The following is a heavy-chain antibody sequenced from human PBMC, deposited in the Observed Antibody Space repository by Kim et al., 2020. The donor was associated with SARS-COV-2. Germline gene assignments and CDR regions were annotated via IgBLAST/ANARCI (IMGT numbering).Heavy chain of an antibody. CDR2: VYSSGST. J-gene: IGHJ4*02. Sequence: SETLSLTCTVSGGSISSSNYYWGWIRQPPGKGLEYMGSVYSSGSTYNNPSLKSRVTISVDTSKNQFSLKLTSVTAADTAVYYCTSQIRSSWYMHVYWGQG. CDR3: TSQIRSSWYMHVY. V-gene: IGHV4-39*01. D-gene: IGHD6-13*01. CDR1: GGSISSSNYY.